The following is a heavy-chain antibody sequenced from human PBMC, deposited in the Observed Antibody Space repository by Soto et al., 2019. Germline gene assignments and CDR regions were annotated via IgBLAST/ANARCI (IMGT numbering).Heavy chain of an antibody. CDR2: IGGSGDGT. J-gene: IGHJ4*02. Sequence: GGSLRLSCAASGFTFDGYAMSWVRQAPGKGLQWISTIGGSGDGTYYADSVKGRFTISRYNSKNTLYLQMNSLRAEDTAVYYCAKAREVTLVRVPSSYWGQGTLVTVSS. CDR1: GFTFDGYA. CDR3: AKAREVTLVRVPSSY. V-gene: IGHV3-23*01. D-gene: IGHD3-10*01.